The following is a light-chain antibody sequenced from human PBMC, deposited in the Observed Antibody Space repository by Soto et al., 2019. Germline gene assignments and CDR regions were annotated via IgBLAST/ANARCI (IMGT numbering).Light chain of an antibody. CDR3: QRYGSSLYT. CDR1: QSVSSSY. V-gene: IGKV3-20*01. J-gene: IGKJ2*01. Sequence: EIVLTQSPGTLSLSPGERATLSCRASQSVSSSYLAWYQQKPGQAPRLLIYGTSSRATGIPDKFSGSGSGKVFTLTINRLEPEDSAVYYCQRYGSSLYTFGQGTKLEIK. CDR2: GTS.